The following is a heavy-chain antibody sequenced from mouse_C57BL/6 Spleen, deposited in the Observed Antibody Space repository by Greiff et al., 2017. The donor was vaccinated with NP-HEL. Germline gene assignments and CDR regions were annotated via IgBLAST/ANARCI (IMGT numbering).Heavy chain of an antibody. D-gene: IGHD2-3*01. CDR3: ASHDYLLGLLQAWFAY. CDR1: GYTFTEYT. CDR2: FYPGRGSI. V-gene: IGHV1-62-2*01. Sequence: QVQLKQSGAELVKPGASVKLSCKASGYTFTEYTIHWVKQRSGQGLAWIGWFYPGRGSIKYNEKFKDKATLTADKSSSTVYMELSRLTSEDYAVYGVASHDYLLGLLQAWFAYWGQGTLVTVSA. J-gene: IGHJ3*01.